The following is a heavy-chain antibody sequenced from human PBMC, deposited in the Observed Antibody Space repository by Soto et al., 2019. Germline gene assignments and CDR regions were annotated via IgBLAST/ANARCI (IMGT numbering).Heavy chain of an antibody. J-gene: IGHJ5*02. CDR1: GYTFSSYG. CDR2: ISTYNRNT. CDR3: AREAAVAGTAFDH. D-gene: IGHD6-19*01. Sequence: GASVKVSCKAYGYTFSSYGISWVRQAPGQGLEWMGWISTYNRNTKYAQKVQGRVTMTTDTSTTTAYMELSPLRSDDTAVYYCAREAAVAGTAFDHWGQGTLVTVS. V-gene: IGHV1-18*01.